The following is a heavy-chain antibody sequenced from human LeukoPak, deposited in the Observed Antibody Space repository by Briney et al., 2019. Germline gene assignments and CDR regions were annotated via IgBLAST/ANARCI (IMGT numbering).Heavy chain of an antibody. CDR2: INHSGST. CDR3: ARRRNEEKYYFDY. V-gene: IGHV4-34*01. CDR1: GGSFSGYY. J-gene: IGHJ4*02. Sequence: KTSETLSLTCAVYGGSFSGYYWSWIRQPPGKGLEWIGEINHSGSTNYNPSLKSRVTISVDTSKNQFSLKLSSVTAADTAVYYCARRRNEEKYYFDYWGQGTLVTVSS. D-gene: IGHD1-1*01.